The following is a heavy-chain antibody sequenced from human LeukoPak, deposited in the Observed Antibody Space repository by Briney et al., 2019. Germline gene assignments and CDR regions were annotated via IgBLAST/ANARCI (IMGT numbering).Heavy chain of an antibody. CDR1: GFTFSTYG. CDR2: VSSTGGTT. V-gene: IGHV3-23*01. J-gene: IGHJ6*03. D-gene: IGHD2-15*01. Sequence: PPGGSLRLSCAAPGFTFSTYGMSWVRQAPGKGLEWVSAVSSTGGTTYYADSVKGRFTISRDNSKNTLFLQINSLRAEDTAVYYCAKNGDRGAFCSGGTCYPYYYYYMDVWGKGTTVTISS. CDR3: AKNGDRGAFCSGGTCYPYYYYYMDV.